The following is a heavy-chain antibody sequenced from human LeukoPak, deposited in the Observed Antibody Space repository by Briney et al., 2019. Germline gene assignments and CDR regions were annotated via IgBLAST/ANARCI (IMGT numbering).Heavy chain of an antibody. CDR3: ARLASRAAAGSIPC. CDR2: INPNSGGT. CDR1: GYTFTGYY. J-gene: IGHJ4*02. D-gene: IGHD6-13*01. Sequence: GASVKVSCKACGYTFTGYYMHWVRQAPGQGLEWMGWINPNSGGTNYAQKFQGRVTMTRDTSISTAYMELSRLRSDDTAVYYCARLASRAAAGSIPCWGQGTLVTASS. V-gene: IGHV1-2*02.